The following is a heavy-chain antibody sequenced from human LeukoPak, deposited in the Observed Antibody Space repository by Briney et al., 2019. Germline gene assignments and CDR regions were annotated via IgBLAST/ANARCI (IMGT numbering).Heavy chain of an antibody. CDR2: INPSSCYK. J-gene: IGHJ4*02. D-gene: IGHD4-23*01. CDR3: ARVDGGNDY. V-gene: IGHV3-21*01. CDR1: GFTYSSYS. Sequence: GGPLRLPCAPSGFTYSSYSMNWLRQAPRKELAGVSSINPSSCYKYYEELVKGPFTISRDNAKNPLSLQMDGLRAEDTAVYYCARVDGGNDYWGQGTRVTVSS.